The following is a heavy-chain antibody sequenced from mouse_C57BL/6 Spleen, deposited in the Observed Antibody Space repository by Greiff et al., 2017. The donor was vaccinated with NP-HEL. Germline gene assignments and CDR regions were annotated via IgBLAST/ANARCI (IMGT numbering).Heavy chain of an antibody. V-gene: IGHV1-62-2*01. D-gene: IGHD2-4*01. CDR2: FYPGSGSI. CDR1: GYTFTEYT. CDR3: ARHERVYYDYDVGYFDV. Sequence: QVQLQQSGAELVKPGASVKLSCKASGYTFTEYTIHWVKQRSGQGLEWIGWFYPGSGSIKYNEKFKDKATLTADKSSSTVYMELSRLTSEDSAVYFCARHERVYYDYDVGYFDVWGTGTTVTVSS. J-gene: IGHJ1*03.